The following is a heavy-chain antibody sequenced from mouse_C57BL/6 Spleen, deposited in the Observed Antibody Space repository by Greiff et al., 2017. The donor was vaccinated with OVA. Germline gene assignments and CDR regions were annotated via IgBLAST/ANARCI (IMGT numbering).Heavy chain of an antibody. CDR1: GYAFTNYL. CDR3: ARMGEYYGSSYDYFDY. CDR2: INPGSGGT. V-gene: IGHV1-54*01. J-gene: IGHJ2*01. Sequence: VQLQQSGAELVRPGTSVKVSCKASGYAFTNYLIEWVKQRPGQGLEWIGVINPGSGGTNYNEKFKGKATLTADKSSSTAYMQLSSLTSEDSAVYFCARMGEYYGSSYDYFDYWGQGTTLTVSS. D-gene: IGHD1-1*01.